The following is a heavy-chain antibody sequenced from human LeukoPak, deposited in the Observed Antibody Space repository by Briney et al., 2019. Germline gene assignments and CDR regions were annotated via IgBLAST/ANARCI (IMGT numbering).Heavy chain of an antibody. V-gene: IGHV7-4-1*02. D-gene: IGHD3-10*01. CDR2: INTNTGNP. CDR3: ARGGILLLWFGELLPTSAMFDYYYMDV. J-gene: IGHJ6*03. CDR1: GYTLTSYA. Sequence: ASVKVSCKASGYTLTSYAMNWVRQAPGQGLEWMGWINTNTGNPTYAQGFTGRFVFSLDTSVSTAYLQISSLKAEDTAVYYCARGGILLLWFGELLPTSAMFDYYYMDVWGRGTTVTVSS.